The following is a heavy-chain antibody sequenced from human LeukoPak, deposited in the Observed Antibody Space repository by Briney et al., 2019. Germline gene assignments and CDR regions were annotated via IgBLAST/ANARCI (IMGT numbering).Heavy chain of an antibody. V-gene: IGHV4-38-2*01. CDR2: IYHSGST. CDR1: GGSISSSNW. J-gene: IGHJ6*03. D-gene: IGHD5-12*01. CDR3: ASPYSGYDLRDYYYMDV. Sequence: KSSETLSLTCAVSGGSISSSNWWGWIRQPPGKGLEWIGSIYHSGSTYYNPSLKSRVTISVDTSKNQFSLKLSSVTAADTAVYYCASPYSGYDLRDYYYMDVWGKGTTVTVSS.